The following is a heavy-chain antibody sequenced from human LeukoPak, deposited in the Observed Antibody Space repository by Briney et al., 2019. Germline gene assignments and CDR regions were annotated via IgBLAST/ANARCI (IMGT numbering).Heavy chain of an antibody. CDR1: GFTISDHY. CDR3: ARFQLLRFGDLLNYDFGLDV. Sequence: GGSLRLSCAASGFTISDHYMTWIRQAPGKGLEWVAHITSVGGMIYYADSVKGRFTISRDNAKNSLSLRMDGLRAQDTAMYFCARFQLLRFGDLLNYDFGLDVWGLGTTVTVSS. D-gene: IGHD3-10*01. V-gene: IGHV3-11*01. J-gene: IGHJ6*02. CDR2: ITSVGGMI.